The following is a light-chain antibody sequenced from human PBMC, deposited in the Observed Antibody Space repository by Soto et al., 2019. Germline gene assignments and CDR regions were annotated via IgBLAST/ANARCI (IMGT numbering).Light chain of an antibody. CDR1: QSTSIY. Sequence: DIQMTQSPSSLSASVGDRVTITCRAGQSTSIYVNWYQQKPGKAPKLLIYAASSLQSGVPSRFSGSQSGTEFTLTISSLQPEDFADYYCQQSYITPYTFGQGTKLEI. V-gene: IGKV1-39*01. CDR2: AAS. J-gene: IGKJ2*01. CDR3: QQSYITPYT.